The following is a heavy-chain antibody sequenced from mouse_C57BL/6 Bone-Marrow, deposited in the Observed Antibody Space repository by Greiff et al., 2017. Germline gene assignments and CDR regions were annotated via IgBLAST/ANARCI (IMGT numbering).Heavy chain of an antibody. J-gene: IGHJ2*01. V-gene: IGHV14-4*01. CDR1: GFNIKDDY. D-gene: IGHD2-3*01. CDR2: IDPEIGDT. CDR3: SSFDGNYFDF. Sequence: EVKLMESGAELVRPGASVKLSCTASGFNIKDDYIHWVKQRPEQGLEWIGWIDPEIGDTEYASKFQGKATKTSDTSSNTAYLQLSSLTSEDTAVYYCSSFDGNYFDFWGQGTPLTVAS.